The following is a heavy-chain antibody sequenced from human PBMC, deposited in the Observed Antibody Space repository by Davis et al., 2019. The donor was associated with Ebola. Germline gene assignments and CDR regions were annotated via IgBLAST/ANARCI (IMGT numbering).Heavy chain of an antibody. J-gene: IGHJ4*02. Sequence: PGGSLRLSCAASGFTFSSYSMNWVRQAPGKGLEWVSYISSSSSTIYYADSVKGRFTISRDNAKNSLYLQMNSLRDEDTAVYYCARAPMTTVTTPFDYWGQRTLVTVSS. D-gene: IGHD4-17*01. CDR2: ISSSSSTI. V-gene: IGHV3-48*02. CDR1: GFTFSSYS. CDR3: ARAPMTTVTTPFDY.